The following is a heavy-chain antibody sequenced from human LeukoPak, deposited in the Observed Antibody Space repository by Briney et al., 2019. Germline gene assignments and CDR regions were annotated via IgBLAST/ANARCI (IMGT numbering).Heavy chain of an antibody. CDR2: IFPGDSDT. Sequence: GESLKISCEASEDTFNNYWIAWVRQVPGNGLEWVGIIFPGDSDTRYSPSLQGHVTISADKSVSTAYLQWGSLKASDSAMYYCVRDRNGRYAFDIWGLGTRVTVSS. J-gene: IGHJ3*02. CDR3: VRDRNGRYAFDI. CDR1: EDTFNNYW. D-gene: IGHD1-14*01. V-gene: IGHV5-51*01.